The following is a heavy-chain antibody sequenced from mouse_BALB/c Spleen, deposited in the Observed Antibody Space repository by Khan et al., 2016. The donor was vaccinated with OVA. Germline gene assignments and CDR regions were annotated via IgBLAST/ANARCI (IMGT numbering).Heavy chain of an antibody. J-gene: IGHJ1*01. CDR1: GYTFTNYC. CDR2: IYPGGYFT. CDR3: ARWATWYFDV. Sequence: QVQLQQSGGEVVRSGTSVKISCKASGYTFTNYCLGWVRQRPGHGLEWIGDIYPGGYFTNYNEQFKGKATLTVDTSSSTANMQLSSLTSEDSAVYFCARWATWYFDVWGAGTTVTVSS. D-gene: IGHD3-1*01. V-gene: IGHV1-63*02.